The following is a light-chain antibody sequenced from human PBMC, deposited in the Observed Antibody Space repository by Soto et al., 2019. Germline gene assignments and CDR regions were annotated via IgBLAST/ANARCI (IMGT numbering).Light chain of an antibody. CDR2: GAS. CDR3: QQYNNWPWT. V-gene: IGKV3-15*01. J-gene: IGKJ1*01. Sequence: EIVMTQSPATLSVSPGERATLSCRASQSVSSSLSWYQQKPGQAPRLLIYGASTRATGIPARFSGSGSGTEFTLTISSLQSEDFAFYYCQQYNNWPWTFGQGTKVEIK. CDR1: QSVSSS.